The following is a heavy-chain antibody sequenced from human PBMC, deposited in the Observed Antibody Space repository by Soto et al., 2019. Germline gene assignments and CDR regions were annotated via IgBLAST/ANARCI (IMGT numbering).Heavy chain of an antibody. CDR1: GGSFSGYY. CDR2: INHSGST. D-gene: IGHD6-13*01. J-gene: IGHJ4*02. Sequence: SETLSLTCAVYGGSFSGYYWSWIRQPPGKGLEWIGEINHSGSTNYNPSLKSRVTISVDTSKNQFSLKLSSVTAADTAVYYCAGLQTGTSAGPFDYWGQGTLVTVSS. CDR3: AGLQTGTSAGPFDY. V-gene: IGHV4-34*01.